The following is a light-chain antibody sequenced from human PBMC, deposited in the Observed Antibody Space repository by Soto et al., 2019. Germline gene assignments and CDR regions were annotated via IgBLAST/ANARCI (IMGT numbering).Light chain of an antibody. Sequence: ETVMTQSPATLSVSPGQGATLSCRASQRVGGDLAWYQQKPGQAPRLLIYGASARATDIPGRFSGSGSGTEFTLTISSLQSEDSAVYYCQQYNNWPLTFGGGTKVEIK. CDR1: QRVGGD. CDR2: GAS. V-gene: IGKV3-15*01. CDR3: QQYNNWPLT. J-gene: IGKJ4*01.